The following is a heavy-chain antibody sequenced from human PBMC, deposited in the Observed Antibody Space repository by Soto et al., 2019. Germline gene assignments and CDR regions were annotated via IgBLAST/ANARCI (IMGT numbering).Heavy chain of an antibody. J-gene: IGHJ4*02. Sequence: QVQLVQSGAEVKKPGSSVKVSCKVSGGTFSSYTISWVRQATGQGLEWMGRIIPVLDIEKYAQKFQGRVTITADKSTSTAYMELVSLRSEDTAVYYCAGLTETGTTPYDYCGQGTLVNVSS. D-gene: IGHD1-7*01. CDR1: GGTFSSYT. CDR2: IIPVLDIE. V-gene: IGHV1-69*02. CDR3: AGLTETGTTPYDY.